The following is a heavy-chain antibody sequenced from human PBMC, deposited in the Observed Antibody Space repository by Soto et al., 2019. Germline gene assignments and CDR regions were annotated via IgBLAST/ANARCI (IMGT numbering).Heavy chain of an antibody. Sequence: GESLRISCKGSGYSFTSYWIGWVRQMPGKGLEWMGIIYPGDSDTRYSPSFQGQVTISADKSISTAYLQWSSLKASDTAMYYCVRRRGHYGGGYYYYNGLDVWGQGTTVTVSS. CDR1: GYSFTSYW. CDR3: VRRRGHYGGGYYYYNGLDV. V-gene: IGHV5-51*01. J-gene: IGHJ6*02. CDR2: IYPGDSDT. D-gene: IGHD4-17*01.